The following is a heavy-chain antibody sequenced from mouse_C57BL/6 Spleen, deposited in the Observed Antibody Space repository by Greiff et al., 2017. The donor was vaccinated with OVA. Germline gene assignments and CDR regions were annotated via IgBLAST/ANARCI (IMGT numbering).Heavy chain of an antibody. D-gene: IGHD1-1*02. V-gene: IGHV1-66*01. CDR1: GYSFTSYY. CDR3: ARGEGYGQGAMDY. CDR2: IYPGSGNT. J-gene: IGHJ4*01. Sequence: VQLQQSGPELVKPGASVKISCKASGYSFTSYYIHWVKQRPGQGLEWIGWIYPGSGNTKYNEKFKGKATLTADTSSSTAYMQLSSLTSEDSAVYYCARGEGYGQGAMDYWGQGTSVTVSS.